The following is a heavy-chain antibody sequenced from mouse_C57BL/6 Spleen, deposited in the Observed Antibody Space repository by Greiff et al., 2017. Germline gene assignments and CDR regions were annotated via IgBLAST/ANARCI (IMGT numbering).Heavy chain of an antibody. CDR3: AGGIYDGYYTLYYYAMDY. CDR1: GYTFTSYW. CDR2: IHPNSGST. D-gene: IGHD2-3*01. J-gene: IGHJ4*01. Sequence: QVQLQQPGAELVKPGASVKLSCKASGYTFTSYWMHWVKQRPGQGLEWIGMIHPNSGSTNYNEKFKSTATLTVDKSSSTAYMQLSSLTSEDSAVYYCAGGIYDGYYTLYYYAMDYWGQGTSVTVSS. V-gene: IGHV1-64*01.